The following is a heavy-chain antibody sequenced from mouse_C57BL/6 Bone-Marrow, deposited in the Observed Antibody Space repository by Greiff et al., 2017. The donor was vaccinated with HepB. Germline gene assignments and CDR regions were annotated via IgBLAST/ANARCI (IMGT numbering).Heavy chain of an antibody. Sequence: EVQLQQSGPVLVKPGASVKMSCKASGYTFTDYYMNWVKQSHGKSLEWIGVINPYNGGTSYNQKFKGKATLTVVKYYSTAYMELNSLTSEDSAVYYCARKGPFDYWGQGTTLTVSS. CDR1: GYTFTDYY. CDR2: INPYNGGT. CDR3: ARKGPFDY. V-gene: IGHV1-19*01. J-gene: IGHJ2*01.